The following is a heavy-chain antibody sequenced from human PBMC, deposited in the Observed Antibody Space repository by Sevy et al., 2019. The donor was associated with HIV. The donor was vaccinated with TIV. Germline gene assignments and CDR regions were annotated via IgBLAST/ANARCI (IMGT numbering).Heavy chain of an antibody. J-gene: IGHJ4*02. V-gene: IGHV3-30*18. Sequence: GGSLRLSCAASGFTVGRYGMHWVRQAPGKGLEWVAVISYDGTIKSYADSVRGRFSISRDNADSTLYLLMDSLRAEDTAVYYCAKEGYDILTGFEPGNFDSWGQGTLVTVSS. CDR3: AKEGYDILTGFEPGNFDS. CDR2: ISYDGTIK. D-gene: IGHD3-9*01. CDR1: GFTVGRYG.